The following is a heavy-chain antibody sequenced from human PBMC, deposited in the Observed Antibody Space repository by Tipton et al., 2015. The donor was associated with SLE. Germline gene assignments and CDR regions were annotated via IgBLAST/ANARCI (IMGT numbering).Heavy chain of an antibody. J-gene: IGHJ6*02. CDR1: GGSFTDLY. CDR3: ARSTFTPTWYNYYGIDF. Sequence: TLSLTCAVYGGSFTDLYWSWIRQTPGKGLEWNGEIDHGGRTNYNPSLESRVTISVDTSKNQFSLKLSSVTAADTAVYYCARSTFTPTWYNYYGIDFWGQGTTVTVSS. V-gene: IGHV4-34*01. D-gene: IGHD2-15*01. CDR2: IDHGGRT.